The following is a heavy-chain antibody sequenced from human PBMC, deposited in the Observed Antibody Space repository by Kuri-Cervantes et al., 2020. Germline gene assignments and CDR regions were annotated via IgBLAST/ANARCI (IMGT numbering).Heavy chain of an antibody. V-gene: IGHV3-30-3*01. Sequence: GESLKISCTASGFMFRDYGLTWFRQAPGKGLEWVAVISYDGSNKYYADSVKGRFTISRDNSKNTLYLQMNSLRAEDTAVYYCARVSKGVWDYDFWSGYYFDYWGQGTLVTVSS. CDR1: GFMFRDYG. CDR2: ISYDGSNK. D-gene: IGHD3-3*01. J-gene: IGHJ4*02. CDR3: ARVSKGVWDYDFWSGYYFDY.